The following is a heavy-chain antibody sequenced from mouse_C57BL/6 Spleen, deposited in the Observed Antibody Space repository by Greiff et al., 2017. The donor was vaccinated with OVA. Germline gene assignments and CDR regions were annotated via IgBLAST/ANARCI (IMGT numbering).Heavy chain of an antibody. CDR2: INPNNGGT. V-gene: IGHV1-26*01. CDR3: ARKEAYYGPFDY. D-gene: IGHD1-2*01. Sequence: EVQLQQSGPELVKPGASVKISCKASGYTFTDYYMNWVKQSHGKSLEWIGDINPNNGGTSYNQKFKGKATLTVDKSSSTAYMELRSLTSEDSAVYYCARKEAYYGPFDYWGQGTTLTVSS. J-gene: IGHJ2*01. CDR1: GYTFTDYY.